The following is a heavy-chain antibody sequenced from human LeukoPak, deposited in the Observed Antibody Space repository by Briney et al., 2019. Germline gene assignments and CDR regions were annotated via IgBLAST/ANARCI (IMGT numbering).Heavy chain of an antibody. J-gene: IGHJ5*02. CDR1: GFTFSSYA. CDR2: ITSDGTDT. V-gene: IGHV3-74*01. CDR3: ARDLGTATPLDP. D-gene: IGHD1-1*01. Sequence: GGSLRLSCAASGFTFSSYAMSWVRQAPGKGLEWVSRITSDGTDTGYAASVKGRFTMSRDNAKNTVYLQMNSLSAEDTGVYYCARDLGTATPLDPWGQGTLVSVSS.